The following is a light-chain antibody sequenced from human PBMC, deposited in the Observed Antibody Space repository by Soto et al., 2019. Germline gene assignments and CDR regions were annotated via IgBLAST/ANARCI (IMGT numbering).Light chain of an antibody. CDR2: EVT. J-gene: IGLJ3*02. Sequence: QSALTQPPSASGSPGQSVTISCTGTSSDVGGYNFVSWYQQHPGKAPKFMIYEVTKRPSGVPDRFSGSKSGNTASLTVSGLQAGDEADYYCSSYAGGIKWVFGGGTQLTVL. CDR1: SSDVGGYNF. CDR3: SSYAGGIKWV. V-gene: IGLV2-8*01.